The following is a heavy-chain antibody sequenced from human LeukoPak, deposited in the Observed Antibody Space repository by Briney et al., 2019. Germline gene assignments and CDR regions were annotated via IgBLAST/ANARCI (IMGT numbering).Heavy chain of an antibody. D-gene: IGHD5-12*01. J-gene: IGHJ4*02. V-gene: IGHV4-34*01. Sequence: PSETLSLTCAVYGGSFSGYYWSWIRQPPGKGLEWIGEINHSGSTNYNPSLKSRVTISVDTSKNQFSLKLGSVTAADTAVYYCARGARGYSGYVKYWGQGTLVTVSS. CDR3: ARGARGYSGYVKY. CDR1: GGSFSGYY. CDR2: INHSGST.